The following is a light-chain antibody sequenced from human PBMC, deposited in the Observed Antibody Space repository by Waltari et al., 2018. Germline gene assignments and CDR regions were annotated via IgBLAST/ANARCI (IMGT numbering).Light chain of an antibody. Sequence: QLVLTQSPSASASLVASVKLTCTLSSGHSSYAIAWHQQQPEKGPRFLMKLNSDGSHSKGDGIPDRFSGSSSGTERYLTISSLQSEDEADYYCQTWDTDIRVFGGGTELTVL. CDR2: LNSDGSH. CDR1: SGHSSYA. V-gene: IGLV4-69*01. CDR3: QTWDTDIRV. J-gene: IGLJ3*02.